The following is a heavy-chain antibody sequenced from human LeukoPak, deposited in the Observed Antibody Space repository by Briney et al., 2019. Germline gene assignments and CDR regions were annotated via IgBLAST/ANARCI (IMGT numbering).Heavy chain of an antibody. V-gene: IGHV3-74*01. CDR2: INSDGSST. CDR3: ARAGRGYYDSSGYYPFDY. Sequence: PGGSLRLSCAASGFTFSSYWMHWFRQAPAKGLVWVSRINSDGSSTSYADSVKGRFTISRDNAKNTLYLQMNSLRAEDTAVYYCARAGRGYYDSSGYYPFDYWGQGTLVTVSS. D-gene: IGHD3-22*01. J-gene: IGHJ4*02. CDR1: GFTFSSYW.